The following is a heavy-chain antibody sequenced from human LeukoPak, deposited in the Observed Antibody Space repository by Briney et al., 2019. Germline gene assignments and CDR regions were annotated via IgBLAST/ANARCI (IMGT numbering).Heavy chain of an antibody. D-gene: IGHD3-10*01. Sequence: GGSLRLSCAASGFTVSNNYMSWVRQAPGKGLEWVSVIYSGGSTYYADPVKGRFTISRDNSKSTLYLQMNSLRAEDTAVYYCARKFWARSYYDAFDIWGQGTMVTVSS. CDR2: IYSGGST. J-gene: IGHJ3*02. V-gene: IGHV3-53*01. CDR3: ARKFWARSYYDAFDI. CDR1: GFTVSNNY.